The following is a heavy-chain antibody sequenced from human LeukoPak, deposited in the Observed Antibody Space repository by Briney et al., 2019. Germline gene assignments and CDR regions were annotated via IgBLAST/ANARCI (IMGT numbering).Heavy chain of an antibody. Sequence: GSLRLSCAASGFTFSNYRMNWVRLAPGKGLEWVSSISRSSSYIYYADSVRGRFTISRDNAKKSLYLQMNSLRAEDTALYYCAKDKWDSSGLLDYWGQGTLVTVSS. D-gene: IGHD3-22*01. V-gene: IGHV3-21*04. CDR3: AKDKWDSSGLLDY. CDR1: GFTFSNYR. CDR2: ISRSSSYI. J-gene: IGHJ4*02.